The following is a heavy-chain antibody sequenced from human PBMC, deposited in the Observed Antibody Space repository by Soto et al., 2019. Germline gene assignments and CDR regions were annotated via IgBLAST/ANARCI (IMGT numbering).Heavy chain of an antibody. D-gene: IGHD1-1*01. V-gene: IGHV3-30*18. J-gene: IGHJ4*02. CDR2: ISYDGSKK. CDR1: GFTFSSYG. Sequence: QVQLVESGGGVVQPGRSLRLSCAASGFTFSSYGMHWVRQAPGKGLEWVAVISYDGSKKYYADSVKVRFTISRDNSKNTLYLQMNSLKVEDTAVYYCAKDWYNSGEFDYWGQGTLVTVSS. CDR3: AKDWYNSGEFDY.